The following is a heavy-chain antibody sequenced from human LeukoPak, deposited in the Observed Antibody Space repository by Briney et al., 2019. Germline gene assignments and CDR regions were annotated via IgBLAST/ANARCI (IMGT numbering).Heavy chain of an antibody. CDR2: IYSGGST. CDR1: GFTVSSNY. CDR3: ARAGLRLLYFDY. D-gene: IGHD5-12*01. V-gene: IGHV3-66*01. J-gene: IGHJ4*02. Sequence: PGGSLRLSCAASGFTVSSNYMSWVRQAPGKGLEWVSVIYSGGSTYYADSVKGRFTISRDNSKNTLYLQMNGLRAEDTAVYYCARAGLRLLYFDYWGQGTLVTVSS.